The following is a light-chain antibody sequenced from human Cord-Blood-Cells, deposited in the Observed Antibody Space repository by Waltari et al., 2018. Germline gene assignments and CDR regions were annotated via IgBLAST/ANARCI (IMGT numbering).Light chain of an antibody. CDR3: QQSYSTPLT. J-gene: IGKJ4*01. V-gene: IGKV1-8*01. Sequence: AIRITQSPSSLSASTGDRVTITCRASQGISSYLAWYQQKPGKAPKLLIYAASTLQSGVPSRFSGSGSGTDFTLTISCLQSEDFATYYCQQSYSTPLTFGGGTKVEIK. CDR1: QGISSY. CDR2: AAS.